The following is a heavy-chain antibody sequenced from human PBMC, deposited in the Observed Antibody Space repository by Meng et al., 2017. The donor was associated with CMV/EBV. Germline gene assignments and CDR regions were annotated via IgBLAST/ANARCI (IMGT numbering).Heavy chain of an antibody. D-gene: IGHD2-2*02. CDR1: GGTFSSYA. V-gene: IGHV1-69*05. CDR3: ARGYCSSTSCYTSYYYYGMDV. Sequence: SMKVSCKASGGTFSSYAISWVRQAPGQGLEWMGGIIPIFGTANYAQKFQGRVTITTDESTSTAYMELSSLRSEDTAVYYCARGYCSSTSCYTSYYYYGMDVWGQGTTVTVSS. CDR2: IIPIFGTA. J-gene: IGHJ6*02.